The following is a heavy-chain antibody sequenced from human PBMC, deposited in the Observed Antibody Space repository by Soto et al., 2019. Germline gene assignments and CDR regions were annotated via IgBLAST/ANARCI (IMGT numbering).Heavy chain of an antibody. J-gene: IGHJ6*03. CDR1: GFTVSTKY. V-gene: IGHV3-66*01. CDR2: IYSGGST. CDR3: AKGPDYMDV. Sequence: GGSLRLSCAASGFTVSTKYMSWVRQAPGEGLEWVSVIYSGGSTFYADSVRGRFTISRDNSKNTVYLQMNSLRAEDTAVYYCAKGPDYMDVWGKGTTVTVSS.